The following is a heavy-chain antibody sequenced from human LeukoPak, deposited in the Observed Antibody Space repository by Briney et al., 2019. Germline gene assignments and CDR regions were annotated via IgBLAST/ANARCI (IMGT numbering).Heavy chain of an antibody. V-gene: IGHV3-11*04. CDR2: ITTSGSST. CDR1: GFTFSDYY. Sequence: GGSLRLSCAASGFTFSDYYMSWIRQAPGKGLEWVSYITTSGSSTYYADSVKGRFTISRDNAKNSLYLQMYSLRAEDTAVYYCARDRGTYCGGDCSQYYFDYWGQGTLVTVSS. D-gene: IGHD2-21*01. CDR3: ARDRGTYCGGDCSQYYFDY. J-gene: IGHJ4*02.